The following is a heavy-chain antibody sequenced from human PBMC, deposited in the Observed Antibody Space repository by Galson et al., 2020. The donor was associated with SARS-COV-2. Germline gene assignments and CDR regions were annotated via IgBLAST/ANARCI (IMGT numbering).Heavy chain of an antibody. CDR3: ATDIQGYNGGPAP. CDR2: INANGRYK. Sequence: GESLKISCVTSGFTFSDNSMNWVRQIPGKGLEWVSSINANGRYKFYADSVKGRFSISRDNAGNLLSLQMDNLRADDSGIYYCATDIQGYNGGPAPWGLGTQVTVSS. J-gene: IGHJ4*02. CDR1: GFTFSDNS. D-gene: IGHD2-2*02. V-gene: IGHV3-21*04.